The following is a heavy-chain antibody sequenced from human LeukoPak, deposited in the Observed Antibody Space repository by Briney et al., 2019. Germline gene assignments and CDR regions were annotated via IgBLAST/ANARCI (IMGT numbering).Heavy chain of an antibody. V-gene: IGHV4-59*01. CDR3: ARANYDFWSGPLLNWFDP. Sequence: SETLSLTCTVSGGSISSYYWSWIRQPPGKGLEWIGYVSYTGSTNYNPSLKSRVTISIDTSKTQFSLKINSVTAADTAVYYCARANYDFWSGPLLNWFDPWGQGTLVTVSS. J-gene: IGHJ5*02. CDR1: GGSISSYY. D-gene: IGHD3-3*01. CDR2: VSYTGST.